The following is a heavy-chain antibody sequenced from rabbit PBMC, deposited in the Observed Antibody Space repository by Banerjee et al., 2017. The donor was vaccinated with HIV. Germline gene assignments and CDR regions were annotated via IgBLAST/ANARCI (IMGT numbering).Heavy chain of an antibody. V-gene: IGHV1S45*01. CDR1: GFSFSNNYV. D-gene: IGHD4-1*01. Sequence: QEQLEESGGDLVKPEGSLTLTCTASGFSFSNNYVMCWVRQAPGKGLEWIACIDAGSNGNTYYASWAKGRFTVSKTSSTTVTLQMTSLTAADTATYFCARDLAGVIGWNFGLWGPGTLVTVS. CDR2: IDAGSNGNT. J-gene: IGHJ4*01. CDR3: ARDLAGVIGWNFGL.